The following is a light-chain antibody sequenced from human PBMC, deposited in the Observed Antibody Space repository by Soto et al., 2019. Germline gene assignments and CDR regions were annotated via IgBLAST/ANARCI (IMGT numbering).Light chain of an antibody. V-gene: IGKV4-1*01. CDR2: WAS. Sequence: DIVMTQSPDSLAVSLGERATMNFKCSRSVLYKSNNKNHLAWYQQKPGQPPELIIYWASTRESGVPERFSGSGSGTDFTRTISSLEAEDVAFYWCQQYFDVPFTFGGGTKVDIK. J-gene: IGKJ4*01. CDR3: QQYFDVPFT. CDR1: RSVLYKSNNKNH.